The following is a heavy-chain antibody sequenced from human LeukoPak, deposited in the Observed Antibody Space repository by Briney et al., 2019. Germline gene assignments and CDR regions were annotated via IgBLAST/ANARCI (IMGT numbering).Heavy chain of an antibody. CDR1: GFTFSSFW. V-gene: IGHV3-7*01. Sequence: GGSLRLSCAASGFTFSSFWMSWVRQAPGKGLEWVAHIKEDGSMESYVDSVKGRFTISRDNAKNSVYLQMNSLRAEDTAVYYCARDVSAAGTGAAGSWGQGTLVTVSS. CDR3: ARDVSAAGTGAAGS. D-gene: IGHD6-13*01. CDR2: IKEDGSME. J-gene: IGHJ4*02.